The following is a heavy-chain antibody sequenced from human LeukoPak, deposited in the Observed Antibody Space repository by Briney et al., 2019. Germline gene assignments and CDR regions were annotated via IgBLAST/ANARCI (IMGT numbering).Heavy chain of an antibody. CDR1: ANTFSDYY. Sequence: GASVKVSCKASANTFSDYYVHWVRQAPGQGLRWMGWFHPSSDAAGYAQRFQGRVSMTRDTSFSTAYMQLTGLRSDDTATYYCAIKRIRGNPFDFWGQGTLVTVSS. V-gene: IGHV1/OR15-1*04. CDR2: FHPSSDAA. D-gene: IGHD2/OR15-2a*01. J-gene: IGHJ4*02. CDR3: AIKRIRGNPFDF.